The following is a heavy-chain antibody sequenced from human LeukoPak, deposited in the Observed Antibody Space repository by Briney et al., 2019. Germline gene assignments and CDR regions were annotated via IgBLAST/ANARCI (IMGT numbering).Heavy chain of an antibody. CDR3: ARAWEVENWFDP. D-gene: IGHD1-26*01. J-gene: IGHJ5*02. CDR1: GDSISHYY. Sequence: SETLSLTCTVSGDSISHYYWSWIRQPPGKGLEWIGYIYHSGSTHYNPSLKSRVTISVDRSKNQFSLKLSSVTAADTAVYYCARAWEVENWFDPWGQGTLVTVSS. V-gene: IGHV4-59*12. CDR2: IYHSGST.